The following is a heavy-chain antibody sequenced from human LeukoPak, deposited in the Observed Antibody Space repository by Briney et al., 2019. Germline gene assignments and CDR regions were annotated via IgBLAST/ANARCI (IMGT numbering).Heavy chain of an antibody. V-gene: IGHV1-18*01. D-gene: IGHD1-26*01. J-gene: IGHJ3*02. CDR3: ARAPRHSGSYSAFDI. CDR1: GYTFTSYG. Sequence: ASVKVSCKASGYTFTSYGISWVRQAPGQGLEWMGWISAYNGNTNYAQKLQGRVTMTTDTSTSTAYMELRSLRSDDTAVYYCARAPRHSGSYSAFDIWGQGTMVTVSS. CDR2: ISAYNGNT.